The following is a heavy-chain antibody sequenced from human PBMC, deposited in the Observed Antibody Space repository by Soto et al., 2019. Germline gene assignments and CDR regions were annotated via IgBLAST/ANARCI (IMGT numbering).Heavy chain of an antibody. V-gene: IGHV3-7*04. CDR3: ARARGTDGICYLGSCEYYFDY. D-gene: IGHD2-8*01. CDR1: GFTFSSYW. J-gene: IGHJ4*02. Sequence: GGSLRLSCAASGFTFSSYWMSWVRQAPGKGLEWVANIKQDGSEKYYVDSVKGRFTISRDSAKSSLYLQMNSLRAEDTAVYYCARARGTDGICYLGSCEYYFDYWGQGTLVTVSS. CDR2: IKQDGSEK.